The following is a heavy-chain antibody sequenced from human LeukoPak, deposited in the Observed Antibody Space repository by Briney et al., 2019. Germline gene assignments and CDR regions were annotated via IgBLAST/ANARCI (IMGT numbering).Heavy chain of an antibody. CDR1: GGSISSGTYY. D-gene: IGHD3-3*01. V-gene: IGHV4-30-2*01. J-gene: IGHJ5*02. CDR2: IYHRGST. CDR3: ARGGNISIFGVVIYLWFDP. Sequence: PSETLSLTCTVSGGSISSGTYYWSWIRQPPGKGLEWIGYIYHRGSTYYNPSLKSRVAISVDRSKNQFSLNLYSVTAADTAVYYCARGGNISIFGVVIYLWFDPWGQGTLVTVSS.